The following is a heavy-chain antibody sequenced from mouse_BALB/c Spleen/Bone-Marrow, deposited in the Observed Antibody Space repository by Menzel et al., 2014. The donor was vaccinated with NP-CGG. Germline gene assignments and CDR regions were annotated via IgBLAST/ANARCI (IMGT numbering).Heavy chain of an antibody. CDR1: GYTFTSYY. CDR3: TLLLRSAY. J-gene: IGHJ3*01. V-gene: IGHV1S81*02. CDR2: IKPSNGGT. Sequence: QVQLQQSGAELVKPGASVKLSCKASGYTFTSYYMYWVKQRPGQGLEWIGEIKPSNGGTNFNEKFKSKATLTVDKSSSTAYMQLSSLTSEDSAVYYCTLLLRSAYRGQGTLVTVYA. D-gene: IGHD1-1*01.